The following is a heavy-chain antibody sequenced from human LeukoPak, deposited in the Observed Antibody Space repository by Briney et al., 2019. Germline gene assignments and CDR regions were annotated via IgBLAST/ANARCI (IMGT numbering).Heavy chain of an antibody. CDR1: GGTFSSYA. Sequence: ASVKVSCKASGGTFSSYAISWVRQAPGQGLEWMGGIIPIFGTANYAQKFQGRVTITADESTSTAYMELSSLRSEDTAVYYCARALGAPDQLLGTLYYGMDVWGKGTTVTVSS. CDR2: IIPIFGTA. D-gene: IGHD2-2*01. V-gene: IGHV1-69*01. CDR3: ARALGAPDQLLGTLYYGMDV. J-gene: IGHJ6*04.